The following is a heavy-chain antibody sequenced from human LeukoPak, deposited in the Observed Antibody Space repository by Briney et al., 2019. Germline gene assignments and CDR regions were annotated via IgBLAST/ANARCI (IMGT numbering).Heavy chain of an antibody. D-gene: IGHD3-10*01. Sequence: SETLSLTCTVSGGSISSSSYYWGWIRQPPGKGLEWIGSIYYSGSTYYNPSLKSRVTISVDTSKNQFSLKLSSVTAADTAVYYCARVLRVRGNGKYFDYWGQGTLVTVSS. CDR3: ARVLRVRGNGKYFDY. CDR1: GGSISSSSYY. J-gene: IGHJ4*02. V-gene: IGHV4-39*07. CDR2: IYYSGST.